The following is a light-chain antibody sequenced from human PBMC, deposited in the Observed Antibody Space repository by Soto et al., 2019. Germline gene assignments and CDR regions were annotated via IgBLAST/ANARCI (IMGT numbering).Light chain of an antibody. CDR2: EVS. CDR3: TSYAGNNNFCV. CDR1: SSDVGGYDY. Sequence: QSALTQPPSASGSPGQSVTISCIGTSSDVGGYDYVSWYQQHPGKAPKLIISEVSKRPSGVPDRFSGSKSGNTASLTVSGLQAEEEADYYCTSYAGNNNFCVFGTGTKVTVL. J-gene: IGLJ1*01. V-gene: IGLV2-8*01.